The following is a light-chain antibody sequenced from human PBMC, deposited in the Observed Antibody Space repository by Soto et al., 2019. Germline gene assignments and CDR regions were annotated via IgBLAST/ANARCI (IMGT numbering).Light chain of an antibody. J-gene: IGKJ2*01. CDR2: DAF. CDR3: QHHTNWPRT. CDR1: QSVGTF. Sequence: EIVLTQSPATLSLSPGERATLSCRASQSVGTFLAWYQQKPGQAPRLIIYDAFNRATGIPARFSGTGSGTDFALTIIGVEPEDFPLYYCQHHTNWPRTFGQVTKLDIK. V-gene: IGKV3-11*01.